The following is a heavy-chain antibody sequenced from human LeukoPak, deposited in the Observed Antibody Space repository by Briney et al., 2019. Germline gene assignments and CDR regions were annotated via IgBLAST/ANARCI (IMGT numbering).Heavy chain of an antibody. CDR2: MNPNSGNT. Sequence: ASVKVSCKASGYTFTSYDINWVRQATGQGLEWMGWMNPNSGNTGYAQKFQGRVTITRNTSIGTAYMELSSLRSEDTAVYYCARGKGVAAILFDYWGQGTLVTVSS. D-gene: IGHD2-15*01. CDR1: GYTFTSYD. CDR3: ARGKGVAAILFDY. J-gene: IGHJ4*02. V-gene: IGHV1-8*03.